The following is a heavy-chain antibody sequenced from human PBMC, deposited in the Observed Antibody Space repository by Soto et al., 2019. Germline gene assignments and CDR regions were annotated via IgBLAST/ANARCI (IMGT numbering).Heavy chain of an antibody. CDR3: AKALHHRIVGAIHQDDAFDI. V-gene: IGHV3-9*01. Sequence: PVGSLRLSCAASGFTFDDYAMHWVRQAPGKGLEWVSGISWNSGSIGYADSVKGRFTISRDNAKNSLYLQMNSLRAEDTALYYCAKALHHRIVGAIHQDDAFDIWGQGTMVTVSS. CDR1: GFTFDDYA. D-gene: IGHD1-26*01. CDR2: ISWNSGSI. J-gene: IGHJ3*02.